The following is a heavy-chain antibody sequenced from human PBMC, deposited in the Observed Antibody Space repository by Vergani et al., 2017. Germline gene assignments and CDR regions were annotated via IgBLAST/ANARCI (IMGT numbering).Heavy chain of an antibody. CDR1: GFTLSNYD. CDR3: AKHFRGWSIDS. J-gene: IGHJ4*02. D-gene: IGHD3-3*01. V-gene: IGHV3-30*02. Sequence: QVQLVESGGGVVQRGGSLRLSCATSGFTLSNYDMQWIRQGPGKGLEFVAFIPFDGSNQYYADSVKGRFTLSRDFSKNTLYLQMNSLRTDDTATYYCAKHFRGWSIDSWGQGTQVIVS. CDR2: IPFDGSNQ.